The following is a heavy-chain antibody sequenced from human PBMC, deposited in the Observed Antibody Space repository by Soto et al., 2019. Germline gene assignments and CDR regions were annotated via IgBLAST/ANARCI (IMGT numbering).Heavy chain of an antibody. CDR2: MNPNSGNT. J-gene: IGHJ6*02. Sequence: QVQLVQSGAEVKKPGASVKVSCRASGYTFTSYDIHWVRQATGQGLEWMGWMNPNSGNTGYAQKFQGRVTMTSNTSISTAYMELSSLRSAETAVYYCAREMTSYGMDVWGQGTTVTVSS. V-gene: IGHV1-8*01. CDR1: GYTFTSYD. CDR3: AREMTSYGMDV.